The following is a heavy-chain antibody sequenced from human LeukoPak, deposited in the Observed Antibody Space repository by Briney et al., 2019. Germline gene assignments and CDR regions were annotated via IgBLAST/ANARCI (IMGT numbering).Heavy chain of an antibody. CDR1: GGSISSGSYY. CDR3: ARGSYSSGWSPGYYFDY. Sequence: PSQTLSLTCTVSGGSISSGSYYWSWIRQPAGKGLEWIGRIYTSGSTNHNPSLKSRVTISVDTSKNQFSLKLSSVTAADTAVYYCARGSYSSGWSPGYYFDYWGQGTLVTVSS. CDR2: IYTSGST. J-gene: IGHJ4*02. D-gene: IGHD6-19*01. V-gene: IGHV4-61*02.